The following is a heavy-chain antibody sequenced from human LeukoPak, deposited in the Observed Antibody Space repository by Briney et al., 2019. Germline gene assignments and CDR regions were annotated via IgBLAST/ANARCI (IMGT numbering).Heavy chain of an antibody. CDR1: GFTFSRHS. Sequence: GGSLRLSCAGSGFTFSRHSMNWFRQAPGKGLEWVSYISSSSSTIYYADSVKGRFTISRDNAKNSLYLQMNSLRAEDTAVYYCARGVSGWLLRLYFDYWGQGTLVTVSS. D-gene: IGHD3-22*01. CDR3: ARGVSGWLLRLYFDY. V-gene: IGHV3-48*04. J-gene: IGHJ4*02. CDR2: ISSSSSTI.